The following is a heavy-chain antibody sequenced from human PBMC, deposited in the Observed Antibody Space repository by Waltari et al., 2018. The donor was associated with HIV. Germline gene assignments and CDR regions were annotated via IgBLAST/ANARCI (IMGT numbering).Heavy chain of an antibody. CDR1: GGSITNFY. D-gene: IGHD3-3*01. Sequence: QVQLQESGPGLVKPSETLSLICTVSGGSITNFYWAWIRQPPGKGLEWIGYIHYRGTTNYNPSLKSRVTISADTSQNQFSLNLNSVTAADTAVYYCAREVLIGVGVVIMDYWGQGTLVTVSS. V-gene: IGHV4-59*01. CDR2: IHYRGTT. J-gene: IGHJ4*02. CDR3: AREVLIGVGVVIMDY.